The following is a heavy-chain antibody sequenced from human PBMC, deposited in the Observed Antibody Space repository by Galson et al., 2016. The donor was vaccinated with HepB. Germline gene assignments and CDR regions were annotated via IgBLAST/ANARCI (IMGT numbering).Heavy chain of an antibody. V-gene: IGHV6-1*01. Sequence: CAISGDSVSSNSATWNWIRQSPSRGLEWLGRTYSRSKWYNEYAVSVKGRVTINPDTSKNQFSLQLNSVTPEDAALYHCARGNSQTKSFDYWGQGALVTVSA. J-gene: IGHJ4*02. CDR1: GDSVSSNSAT. CDR2: TYSRSKWYN. D-gene: IGHD1/OR15-1a*01. CDR3: ARGNSQTKSFDY.